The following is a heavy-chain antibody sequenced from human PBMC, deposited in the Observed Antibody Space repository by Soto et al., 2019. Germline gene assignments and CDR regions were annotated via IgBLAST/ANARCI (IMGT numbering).Heavy chain of an antibody. V-gene: IGHV4-39*01. CDR1: GGSISSSSYY. CDR2: IYYSGST. D-gene: IGHD6-13*01. Sequence: LSLTCTVSGGSISSSSYYWGWIRQPPGKGLEWIGSIYYSGSTYYNPSLKSRVTISVDTSKNQFSLKLSSVTAADTAVYYCARHAGIAAAGTPDYYYYGMDVWGQGTTVTVSS. J-gene: IGHJ6*02. CDR3: ARHAGIAAAGTPDYYYYGMDV.